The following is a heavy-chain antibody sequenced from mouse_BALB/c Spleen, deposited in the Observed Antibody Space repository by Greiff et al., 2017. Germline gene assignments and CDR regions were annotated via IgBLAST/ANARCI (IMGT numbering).Heavy chain of an antibody. CDR2: IRLKSNNYAT. D-gene: IGHD1-1*01. V-gene: IGHV6-6*02. J-gene: IGHJ4*01. CDR1: GFTFSNYW. CDR3: VKNYYSRRRYYAMDY. Sequence: EVKVVESGGGLVQPGGSMKLSCVASGFTFSNYWMHWVRQSPEQGLEWVAGIRLKSNNYATHYAVSVKGRFTISRADSKSSVYLQMNNSRAGDTCIYYGVKNYYSRRRYYAMDYWGQGTSVTVSS.